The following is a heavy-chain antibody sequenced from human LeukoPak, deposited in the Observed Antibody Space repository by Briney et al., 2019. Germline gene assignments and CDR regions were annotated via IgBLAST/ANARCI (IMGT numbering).Heavy chain of an antibody. CDR1: GYTFTGYY. CDR2: INPNSGGT. V-gene: IGHV1-2*02. D-gene: IGHD3-22*01. J-gene: IGHJ5*02. Sequence: ASVKVSCKASGYTFTGYYMHWVRQAPGQGLEWMGWINPNSGGTNYAQKFQGRVTMTRDTSISTAYMELSRLRSDDTAVYYCARPISYYYDSSGLNWFGPWGQGTLVTVSS. CDR3: ARPISYYYDSSGLNWFGP.